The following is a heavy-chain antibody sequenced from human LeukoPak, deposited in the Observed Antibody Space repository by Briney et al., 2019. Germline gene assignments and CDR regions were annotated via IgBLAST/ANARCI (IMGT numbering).Heavy chain of an antibody. Sequence: GGSLRLSCAASGFTFSNYAMSWVRQAPGKGLEWVSGISGSGGSTYYADSVKGRFTISRDNSKNILYLQMNSLRAEDTAVYYCAKGSSSYYFAFDIWGQGTMVTVSS. V-gene: IGHV3-23*01. CDR1: GFTFSNYA. J-gene: IGHJ3*02. CDR3: AKGSSSYYFAFDI. D-gene: IGHD6-13*01. CDR2: ISGSGGST.